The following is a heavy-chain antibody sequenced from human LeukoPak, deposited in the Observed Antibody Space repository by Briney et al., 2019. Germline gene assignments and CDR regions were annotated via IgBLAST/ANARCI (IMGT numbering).Heavy chain of an antibody. J-gene: IGHJ6*03. V-gene: IGHV4-61*02. CDR1: NDSISSGRYY. CDR3: ATANRYSLYMDV. D-gene: IGHD1-14*01. CDR2: IYISGST. Sequence: PSETLSLTCSVSNDSISSGRYYWIWIRQPAGKGLECIGRIYISGSTSYNPSLKSRVTMSVDTSKNQFSLRLSSVTAADTAVYYCATANRYSLYMDVWGKGTTVTVSS.